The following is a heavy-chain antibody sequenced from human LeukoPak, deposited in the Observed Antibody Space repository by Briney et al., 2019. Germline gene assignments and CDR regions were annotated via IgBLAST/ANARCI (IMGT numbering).Heavy chain of an antibody. Sequence: PGGSLRLSCAASGFTFSSYAMHWVRQAPGKGLEWVAVISYDGSNKYYADSVKGRFTISRDNSKNTLDLQMNSLRAEDTAVYYCAKGGYSISWLGFDIWGQGTMVTVSS. CDR3: AKGGYSISWLGFDI. CDR2: ISYDGSNK. V-gene: IGHV3-30-3*01. J-gene: IGHJ3*02. CDR1: GFTFSSYA. D-gene: IGHD6-13*01.